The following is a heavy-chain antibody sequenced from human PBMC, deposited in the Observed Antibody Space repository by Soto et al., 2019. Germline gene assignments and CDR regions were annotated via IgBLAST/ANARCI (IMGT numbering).Heavy chain of an antibody. V-gene: IGHV1-69*01. CDR1: GGTFSSYA. Sequence: QVQLVQSGAEVKKPGSSVKVSCKASGGTFSSYAISWVRQAPGQGLEWMGGIIPIFGTANYAQTFQGRVTITADESTSTAYMELSSLRSEDTAVYYCARGRVAVAGTGYYYYGMDVWGQGTTVTVSS. D-gene: IGHD6-19*01. CDR2: IIPIFGTA. J-gene: IGHJ6*02. CDR3: ARGRVAVAGTGYYYYGMDV.